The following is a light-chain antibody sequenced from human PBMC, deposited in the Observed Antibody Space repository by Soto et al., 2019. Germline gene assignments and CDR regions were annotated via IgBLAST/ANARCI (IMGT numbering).Light chain of an antibody. CDR1: QSVGTY. Sequence: EIVLTQSPATLSLSPGERATLSCRASQSVGTYFAWYQQKPGQAPRLLIYDSSNGSTGIPATFSGSGSGTDFTLTISSLEPEDFAVYYCQQRSDWRATFGGGTKVEIK. J-gene: IGKJ4*01. CDR3: QQRSDWRAT. CDR2: DSS. V-gene: IGKV3-11*01.